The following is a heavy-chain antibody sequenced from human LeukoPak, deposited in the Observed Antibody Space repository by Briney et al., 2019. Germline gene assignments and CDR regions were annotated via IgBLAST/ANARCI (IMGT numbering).Heavy chain of an antibody. CDR2: IYSGGST. CDR1: GFTVSSNY. D-gene: IGHD6-13*01. V-gene: IGHV3-66*01. CDR3: ARDLIAAAGTGGG. Sequence: GGSLRLSRAASGFTVSSNYMSWVRQAPGKGLEWVSVIYSGGSTYYADSVKGRFTISRDNSKNTLYLQMNSLRAEDTAVYYCARDLIAAAGTGGGWGQGTLVTVSS. J-gene: IGHJ4*02.